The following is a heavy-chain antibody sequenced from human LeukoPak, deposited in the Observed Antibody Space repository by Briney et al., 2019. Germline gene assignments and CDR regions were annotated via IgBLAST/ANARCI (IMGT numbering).Heavy chain of an antibody. V-gene: IGHV3-21*01. CDR3: ARDPLRDYYGSEYASDI. Sequence: GGSLRLSCAASGFTFSSYSMNWVRQAPGKGLEWVSSISSSSSYIYYADSVKGRFTISRDNAKNSLYLQMNSLRAEDTAVYYCARDPLRDYYGSEYASDIWGQGTMVTVSS. J-gene: IGHJ3*02. CDR2: ISSSSSYI. D-gene: IGHD3-10*01. CDR1: GFTFSSYS.